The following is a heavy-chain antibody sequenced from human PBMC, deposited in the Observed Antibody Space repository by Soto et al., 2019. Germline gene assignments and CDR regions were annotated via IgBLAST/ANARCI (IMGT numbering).Heavy chain of an antibody. V-gene: IGHV1-3*01. Sequence: ASVKVSCEASGYTFTSYAMHWVRQAPGQRLEWMGWINAGNGNTKYSQKFQGRVTITRDTSASTAYMELSSLRSEDTAVYYCARSRDSSGYYYIDYWGQGTLVTSPQ. CDR3: ARSRDSSGYYYIDY. J-gene: IGHJ4*02. CDR2: INAGNGNT. CDR1: GYTFTSYA. D-gene: IGHD3-22*01.